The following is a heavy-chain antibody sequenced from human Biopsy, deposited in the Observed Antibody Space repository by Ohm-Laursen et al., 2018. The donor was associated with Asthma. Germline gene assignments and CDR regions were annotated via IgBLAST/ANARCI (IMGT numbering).Heavy chain of an antibody. D-gene: IGHD2-21*01. V-gene: IGHV1-69*13. CDR1: GDSLGSFLNYA. CDR3: ARGGGAHFQH. Sequence: SVKVSCKASGDSLGSFLNYAISWVRQAPRQGLEWMGGLIPVLGTADYAPMFEGRVTITADESTSTAYLELTSLRSEDTAVYYCARGGGAHFQHWGQGTLVTVSS. J-gene: IGHJ1*01. CDR2: LIPVLGTA.